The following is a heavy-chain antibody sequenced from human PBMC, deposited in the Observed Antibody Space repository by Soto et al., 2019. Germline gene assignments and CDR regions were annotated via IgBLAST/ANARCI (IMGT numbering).Heavy chain of an antibody. CDR2: IYWDDDK. J-gene: IGHJ3*02. Sequence: QITLKESGPTLVKPTQTLTLTCTFSGFSLSRSGVGVGWIRQPPGKALEWLALIYWDDDKRYSPSLKTRLTITKDTSKIHVVLTMTNMYPVDTATYYCAHRSLSAKTFDIWGQGTMVTVSS. CDR1: GFSLSRSGVG. CDR3: AHRSLSAKTFDI. V-gene: IGHV2-5*02.